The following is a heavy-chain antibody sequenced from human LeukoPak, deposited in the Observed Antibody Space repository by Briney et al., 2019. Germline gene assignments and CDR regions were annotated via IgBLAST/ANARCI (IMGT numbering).Heavy chain of an antibody. J-gene: IGHJ4*02. V-gene: IGHV4-39*01. CDR3: ARQVPRVSWIFDY. CDR2: IYYSGST. Sequence: MTSETLSLTCTVSGGSISSSSYYWGWIRQPPGKGLEWIGSIYYSGSTYYNPSLKSRVTISVDTSENQFSLKLRSVTAADTAVYYCARQVPRVSWIFDYWGQGTLVTVSS. CDR1: GGSISSSSYY. D-gene: IGHD2-15*01.